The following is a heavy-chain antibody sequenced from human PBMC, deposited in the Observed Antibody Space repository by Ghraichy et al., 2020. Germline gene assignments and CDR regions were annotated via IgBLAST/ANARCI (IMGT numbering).Heavy chain of an antibody. CDR3: ARDSTNSGTPDY. D-gene: IGHD6-13*01. Sequence: GESLNIACEASGFTFSTYSINWVRQAPGKRLEWVSSISSTSFYIYYADSLQGRFTISRDNAKNSLYLQMNSLRAEDTAVYYCARDSTNSGTPDYWGQGTLVTVSS. CDR2: ISSTSFYI. J-gene: IGHJ4*02. CDR1: GFTFSTYS. V-gene: IGHV3-21*01.